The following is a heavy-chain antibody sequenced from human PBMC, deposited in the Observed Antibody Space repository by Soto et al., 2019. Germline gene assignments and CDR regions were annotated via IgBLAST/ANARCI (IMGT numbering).Heavy chain of an antibody. CDR3: AGFTYYDILTGYRAAFVI. CDR2: IYYSGST. Sequence: PSETLSLTCTVSGGSISSYYWSWIRQPPGKGLEWIGYIYYSGSTNYNPSLKSRVTISVDTSKNQFSLKLSSVTAADTAAYYCAGFTYYDILTGYRAAFVIWGQGTMVTVPS. J-gene: IGHJ3*02. D-gene: IGHD3-9*01. CDR1: GGSISSYY. V-gene: IGHV4-59*01.